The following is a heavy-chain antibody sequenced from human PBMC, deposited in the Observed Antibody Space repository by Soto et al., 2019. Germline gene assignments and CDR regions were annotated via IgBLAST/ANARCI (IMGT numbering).Heavy chain of an antibody. CDR2: IKQDGSDK. V-gene: IGHV3-7*03. J-gene: IGHJ4*02. CDR3: VRAYYSFYYFDY. Sequence: AGGSLRLSCAASGFTFSSYWMNWVRQAPGKGLEWVANIKQDGSDKNYVDSVKGRFTLSRDNAGNSLYLQMTSLRAEDTAVYYCVRAYYSFYYFDYWGRGTLVTVSS. CDR1: GFTFSSYW. D-gene: IGHD4-4*01.